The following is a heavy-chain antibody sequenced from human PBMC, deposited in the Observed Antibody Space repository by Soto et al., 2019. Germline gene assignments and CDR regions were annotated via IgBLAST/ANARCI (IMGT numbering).Heavy chain of an antibody. J-gene: IGHJ4*02. CDR3: AREEGYFDTSGSSA. CDR2: ISSTGSHI. V-gene: IGHV3-21*01. Sequence: EVQLVESGGGLVKPGGSLRLSCGASGFVFNTYSMNWVRQAPGKGLEWVSSISSTGSHIYYADSVKGRFTISRDNAKNSLHLQMNSLRAEDTAVYYCAREEGYFDTSGSSAWGQGTLVTVSS. D-gene: IGHD3-22*01. CDR1: GFVFNTYS.